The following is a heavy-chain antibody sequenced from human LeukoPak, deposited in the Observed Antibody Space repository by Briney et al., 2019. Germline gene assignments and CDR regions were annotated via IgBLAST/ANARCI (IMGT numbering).Heavy chain of an antibody. CDR1: GGSISSGGYY. Sequence: SETLSLTCTVSGGSISSGGYYWSWIRQPPGKGLEWIGEINHSGSTNYNPSLKSRVTISVDTSKNQFSLKLSSVTAADTAVYYCARHTSFRSYSFDYWGQGTLVTVSS. J-gene: IGHJ4*02. CDR3: ARHTSFRSYSFDY. D-gene: IGHD1-26*01. V-gene: IGHV4-39*01. CDR2: INHSGST.